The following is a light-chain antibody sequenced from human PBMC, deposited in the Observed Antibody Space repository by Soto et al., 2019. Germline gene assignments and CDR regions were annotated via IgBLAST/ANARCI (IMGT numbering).Light chain of an antibody. CDR3: HKYNTVTT. CDR2: SAS. CDR1: RGIGSA. Sequence: DIQMTQSPSSLYASVGDRVTITCRPSRGIGSALAWYQQKRGTVPKLLIHSASTLQSVVPSRFSGSGSGTDFTLTISSLQPEDVASYYRHKYNTVTTFRQRTKVDI. V-gene: IGKV1-27*01. J-gene: IGKJ1*01.